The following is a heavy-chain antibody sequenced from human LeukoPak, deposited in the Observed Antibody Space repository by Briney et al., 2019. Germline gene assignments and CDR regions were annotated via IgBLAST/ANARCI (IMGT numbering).Heavy chain of an antibody. CDR1: GGSFSGYY. CDR2: INHSGST. V-gene: IGHV4-34*01. Sequence: SETLSLTCAVYGGSFSGYYWNWIRQPPGKGLEWIGEINHSGSTNYNPSLKSRVTISVDTSKNQFSLKLSSVTAADTAVYYCASAQRGSANYFDYWGQGTLVTVSS. J-gene: IGHJ4*02. D-gene: IGHD3-10*01. CDR3: ASAQRGSANYFDY.